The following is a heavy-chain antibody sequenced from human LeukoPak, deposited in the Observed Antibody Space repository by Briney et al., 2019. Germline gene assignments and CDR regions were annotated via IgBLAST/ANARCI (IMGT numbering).Heavy chain of an antibody. V-gene: IGHV4-34*01. CDR2: INHSGST. CDR3: ARLKGWYFDY. J-gene: IGHJ4*02. Sequence: PSETLSLTCTVSGGSISSYYWSWIRQPPGKGLEWIGEINHSGSTNYNPSLKSRVTISVDTSKNQFSLKLSSVTAADTAVYYCARLKGWYFDYWGQGTLVTVSS. CDR1: GGSISSYY.